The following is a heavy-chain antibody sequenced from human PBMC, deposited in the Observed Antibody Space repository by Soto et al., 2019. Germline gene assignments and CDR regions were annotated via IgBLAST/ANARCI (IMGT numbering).Heavy chain of an antibody. D-gene: IGHD6-13*01. Sequence: GGSLRLSCSASGFTFSSYAMHWVRQAPGKGLEYVSAITSNGGSTYYADSVKGRFTISRDNSKNTLYLQMSSLRAEDTAVYYCVKGYSTSGYYYWGQGTLVTVSS. J-gene: IGHJ4*02. CDR3: VKGYSTSGYYY. CDR1: GFTFSSYA. V-gene: IGHV3-64D*06. CDR2: ITSNGGST.